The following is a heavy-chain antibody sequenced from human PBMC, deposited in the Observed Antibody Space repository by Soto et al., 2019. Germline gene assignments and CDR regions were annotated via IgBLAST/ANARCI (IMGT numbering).Heavy chain of an antibody. J-gene: IGHJ4*02. Sequence: GGSLRLSCAASGFTFSSYAMGWVRQAPGKGLEWVSGISGSGGSTYYADSVKGRFTISRDNSKNTLYLRMDSLRAEDTAVYYCANRPPLGDHNYQLPQLSFAFWGQGTLVTVSS. CDR2: ISGSGGST. CDR1: GFTFSSYA. V-gene: IGHV3-23*01. CDR3: ANRPPLGDHNYQLPQLSFAF. D-gene: IGHD2-2*01.